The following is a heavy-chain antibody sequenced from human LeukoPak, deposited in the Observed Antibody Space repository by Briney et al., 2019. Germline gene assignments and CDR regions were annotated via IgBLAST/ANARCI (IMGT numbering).Heavy chain of an antibody. V-gene: IGHV3-30*01. CDR3: ARGATWIQLWLPYYYYYYMDV. Sequence: GGSLRLSCAASGFTFSSYAMHWVRQAPGKGLEWVAVISYDGSNKYYADSVKGRFTISRDNSKNTMYLQMNSLRAEDTAVYYCARGATWIQLWLPYYYYYYMDVWGKGTTVTVSS. D-gene: IGHD5-18*01. J-gene: IGHJ6*03. CDR2: ISYDGSNK. CDR1: GFTFSSYA.